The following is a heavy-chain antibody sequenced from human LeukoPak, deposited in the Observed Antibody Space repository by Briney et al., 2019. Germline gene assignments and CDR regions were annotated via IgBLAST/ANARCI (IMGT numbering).Heavy chain of an antibody. Sequence: GGSLRLSCAASGFTFSSYDMHWVRQATGKGLEWVSGIGIAGDTYYPGSVKGRFAISRENAKNSLYLQMSSLRAGDTAVYYCARVSTSGYDIWGRGTMVTVSS. CDR2: IGIAGDT. V-gene: IGHV3-13*01. J-gene: IGHJ3*02. D-gene: IGHD2-2*01. CDR3: ARVSTSGYDI. CDR1: GFTFSSYD.